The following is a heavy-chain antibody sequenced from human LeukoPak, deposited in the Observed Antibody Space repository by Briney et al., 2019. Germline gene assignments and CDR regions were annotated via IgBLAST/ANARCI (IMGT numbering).Heavy chain of an antibody. CDR2: IYYSGST. Sequence: SETLSLTCTVSGGSISSSSYYWGWIRQPPGKGLEWIGSIYYSGSTYYNPSLKSRVTISVDTSKNQFSLKLSSVTAADTAVYYCARDRINLGAFDIWGQGTMVTVSS. D-gene: IGHD7-27*01. J-gene: IGHJ3*02. V-gene: IGHV4-39*07. CDR3: ARDRINLGAFDI. CDR1: GGSISSSSYY.